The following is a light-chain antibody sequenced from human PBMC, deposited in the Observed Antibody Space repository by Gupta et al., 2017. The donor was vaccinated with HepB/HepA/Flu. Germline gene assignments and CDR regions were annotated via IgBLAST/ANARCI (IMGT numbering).Light chain of an antibody. CDR2: AAS. CDR3: QQCYSNSWT. CDR1: QSISSC. Sequence: DIQMSQSPSSLSASVWDRVTISLRASQSISSCLNWYQQKPGKAPKLLIYAASSLQSGVPSRFSGSGSGTDFTLTISSLQPEDFATYYCQQCYSNSWTFGQGTKVEIK. J-gene: IGKJ1*01. V-gene: IGKV1-39*01.